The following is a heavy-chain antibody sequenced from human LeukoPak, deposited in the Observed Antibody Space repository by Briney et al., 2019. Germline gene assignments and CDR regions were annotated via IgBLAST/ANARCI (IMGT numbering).Heavy chain of an antibody. V-gene: IGHV4-34*01. CDR2: INHSGST. CDR1: GGSFSGYY. J-gene: IGHJ4*02. CDR3: ARVGYSYGSDY. Sequence: SETLSLTCAVYGGSFSGYYWSWIRQPPGKGLEWIGEINHSGSTNYNPSLKSRVTISVDTSKNQFCLKLSSVTAADTAVYYCARVGYSYGSDYWCQGTLVTVSS. D-gene: IGHD5-18*01.